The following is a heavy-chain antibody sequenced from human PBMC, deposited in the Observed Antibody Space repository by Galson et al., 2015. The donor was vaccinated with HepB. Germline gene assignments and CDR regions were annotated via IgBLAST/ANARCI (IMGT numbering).Heavy chain of an antibody. V-gene: IGHV1-69*13. CDR3: ARGIAAAGPPDY. CDR1: GGTFSSCA. D-gene: IGHD6-13*01. CDR2: IIPIFGTA. J-gene: IGHJ4*02. Sequence: SVKVSCKASGGTFSSCAISWVRQAPGQGLEWMGGIIPIFGTANYAQKFQGRVTITADESTSTAYMELSSLRSKDTAVYYCARGIAAAGPPDYWGQGTLVTVSS.